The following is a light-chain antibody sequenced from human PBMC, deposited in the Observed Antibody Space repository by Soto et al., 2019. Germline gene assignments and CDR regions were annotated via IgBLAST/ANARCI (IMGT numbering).Light chain of an antibody. CDR2: DAS. CDR1: QTISSW. Sequence: DIQMTQSPSTLSASVGDRVTITCRASQTISSWLAWYQQKPGKAPNLLIYDASTLERGVPSRFSGTGSGTEFTLTIDRLQPDDFATYYCQQYHTSSITYGHGRRLEIK. V-gene: IGKV1-5*01. CDR3: QQYHTSSIT. J-gene: IGKJ5*01.